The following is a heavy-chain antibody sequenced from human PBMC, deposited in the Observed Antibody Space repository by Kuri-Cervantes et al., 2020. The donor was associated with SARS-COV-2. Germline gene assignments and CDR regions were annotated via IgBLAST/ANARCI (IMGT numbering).Heavy chain of an antibody. CDR2: KAFDERDT. D-gene: IGHD3-10*01. Sequence: GESLKISCAASGFTFSNHAFHWVRQAPGKGLEWVALKAFDERDTHYADSVKGRFTLSRDNSKNTLYLQMNSLRPEDTALYYCARERYIMVGGVILRSEFDYWGQGTLVPSPQ. CDR3: ARERYIMVGGVILRSEFDY. CDR1: GFTFSNHA. V-gene: IGHV3-30*04. J-gene: IGHJ4*02.